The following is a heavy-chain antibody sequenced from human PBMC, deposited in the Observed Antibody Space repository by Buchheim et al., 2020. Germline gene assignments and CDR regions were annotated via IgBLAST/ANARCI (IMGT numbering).Heavy chain of an antibody. Sequence: EVQLVESGGGLVQPGGSLRLSCAASGFSFSSHTMNWVRQAPGKGLEWVSYIGSSGSAKYYADSVKGRFTISRDNAKNSLYLQMNSLRVEDTAVYYCARSRTAGTYYFDYWGQGAL. J-gene: IGHJ4*02. CDR1: GFSFSSHT. CDR2: IGSSGSAK. D-gene: IGHD6-19*01. CDR3: ARSRTAGTYYFDY. V-gene: IGHV3-48*01.